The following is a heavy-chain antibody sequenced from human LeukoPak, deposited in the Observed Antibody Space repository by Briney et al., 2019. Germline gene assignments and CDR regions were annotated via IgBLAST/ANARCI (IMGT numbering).Heavy chain of an antibody. V-gene: IGHV3-23*01. CDR2: ISASGDGT. CDR3: ANHLEYCSTGSCSYFDY. CDR1: GFTFGNYG. Sequence: GGSLRLSCAVSGFTFGNYGMHWVRQAPGKGLEWVSAISASGDGTFYADSVKGRFTISRDNSKNMLYLQMNSLRADDTAVYYCANHLEYCSTGSCSYFDYWGQGTLVTVSS. D-gene: IGHD2-15*01. J-gene: IGHJ4*02.